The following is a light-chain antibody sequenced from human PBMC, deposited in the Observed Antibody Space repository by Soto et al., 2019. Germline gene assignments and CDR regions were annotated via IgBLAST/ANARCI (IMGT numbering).Light chain of an antibody. CDR3: QQYYSTPLT. CDR1: QSVLYSSNNKNY. Sequence: DIVMTQSPDSLAVSLGERATINCKSSQSVLYSSNNKNYLAWYQQKPGQPPKLLIYWASTRESGVPDRFSGSGSGTDFTLTISSLQADDVAVYYCQQYYSTPLTFGARTKVEIK. CDR2: WAS. V-gene: IGKV4-1*01. J-gene: IGKJ4*01.